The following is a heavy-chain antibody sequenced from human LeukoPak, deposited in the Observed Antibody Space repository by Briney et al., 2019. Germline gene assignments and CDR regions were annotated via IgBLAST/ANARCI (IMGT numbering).Heavy chain of an antibody. Sequence: GGSLRLSCAASGFTFSDYYMSWIRQAPGKGLEWVSYISSSSSTIYYADSVKGRFTISRDNAKNSLYLQMNSLRAEDTAVYYCARDLFGVVPAATRSAFDIWGQGTMVTVSS. D-gene: IGHD2-2*01. J-gene: IGHJ3*02. CDR3: ARDLFGVVPAATRSAFDI. CDR1: GFTFSDYY. V-gene: IGHV3-11*04. CDR2: ISSSSSTI.